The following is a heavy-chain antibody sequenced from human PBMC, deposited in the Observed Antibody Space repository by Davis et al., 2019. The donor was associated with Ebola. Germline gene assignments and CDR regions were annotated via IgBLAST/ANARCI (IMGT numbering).Heavy chain of an antibody. V-gene: IGHV1-69*04. J-gene: IGHJ4*02. CDR2: IIPILGIA. Sequence: SVKVSCKASGVTFSSYTISWVRQAPGQGLEWMGRIIPILGIANYAQKFQGRVTITADKSTGTAYMELSSLRSEETAVYYCARDFSGPTYYYDSSGSDYWGQGTLVTVSS. D-gene: IGHD3-22*01. CDR3: ARDFSGPTYYYDSSGSDY. CDR1: GVTFSSYT.